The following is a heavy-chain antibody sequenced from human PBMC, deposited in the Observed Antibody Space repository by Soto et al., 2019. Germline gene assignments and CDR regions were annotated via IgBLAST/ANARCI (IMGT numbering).Heavy chain of an antibody. CDR3: ARVDRDSSGYYYYNY. CDR2: INPNSGGT. CDR1: GYTFTGYY. J-gene: IGHJ4*02. Sequence: GASVKVSCEASGYTFTGYYMHWVRQAPGQGLEWMGWINPNSGGTNYAQKFQGRVTMTRDTSISTAYMELSRLRSDDTAVYYCARVDRDSSGYYYYNYWGQGTLVTVSS. V-gene: IGHV1-2*02. D-gene: IGHD3-22*01.